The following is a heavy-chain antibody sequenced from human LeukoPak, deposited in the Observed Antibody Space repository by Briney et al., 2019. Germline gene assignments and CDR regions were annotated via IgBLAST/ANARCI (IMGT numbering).Heavy chain of an antibody. J-gene: IGHJ5*02. CDR2: INHSGST. CDR3: ARGAYYYDSSGYPWFDP. V-gene: IGHV4-34*01. Sequence: SETLSLTCTVSGGSISSYYWSWIRQPPGKGLEWIGEINHSGSTNYNPSLKSRVTISVDTSKNQFSLKLSSVTAADTAVYYCARGAYYYDSSGYPWFDPWGQGTLVTVSS. D-gene: IGHD3-22*01. CDR1: GGSISSYY.